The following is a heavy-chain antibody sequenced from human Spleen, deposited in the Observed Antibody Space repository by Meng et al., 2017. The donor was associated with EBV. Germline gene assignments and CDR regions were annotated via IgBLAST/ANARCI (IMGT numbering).Heavy chain of an antibody. V-gene: IGHV1-69-2*01. CDR1: GNTFTDYH. D-gene: IGHD2/OR15-2a*01. Sequence: EVQLVQSGAEVKKHAATVKVSCTFSGNTFTDYHIHWVQQAPGNGLELMGLLDLGNGHTLYADKFQGRLTISADMSTDTSYLELSSLTSDDTAVYYCGTKIGLYARPFETWGQGTLVTVSS. CDR2: LDLGNGHT. J-gene: IGHJ5*02. CDR3: GTKIGLYARPFET.